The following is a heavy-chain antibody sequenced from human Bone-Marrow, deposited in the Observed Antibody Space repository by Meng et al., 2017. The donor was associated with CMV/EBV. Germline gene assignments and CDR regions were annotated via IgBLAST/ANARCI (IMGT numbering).Heavy chain of an antibody. V-gene: IGHV3-21*01. D-gene: IGHD2-8*01. Sequence: GESLKISCAASGFTFSSYSMNWVRQAPGKGLEWVSSISSSSSYIYYADPVKGRFTISRDNAKNSLYLQMNSLRAEDTAVYYCARDGDIVVMGMDVWGQGTTVTVSS. CDR3: ARDGDIVVMGMDV. J-gene: IGHJ6*02. CDR2: ISSSSSYI. CDR1: GFTFSSYS.